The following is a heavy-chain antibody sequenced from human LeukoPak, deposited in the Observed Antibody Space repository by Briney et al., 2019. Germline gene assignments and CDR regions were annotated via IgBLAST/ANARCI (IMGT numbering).Heavy chain of an antibody. CDR3: ARLPADHYYGMDV. D-gene: IGHD2-2*01. CDR2: IYGGGST. V-gene: IGHV3-66*04. CDR1: GFTVSSNY. Sequence: GGSLRLSCAASGFTVSSNYMSWVRQAPGKGLEWVSVIYGGGSTYYADSVKGRFTISRDNSKNTLYLQMNSLRAEDTAVYYCARLPADHYYGMDVWGQGTTVTVSS. J-gene: IGHJ6*02.